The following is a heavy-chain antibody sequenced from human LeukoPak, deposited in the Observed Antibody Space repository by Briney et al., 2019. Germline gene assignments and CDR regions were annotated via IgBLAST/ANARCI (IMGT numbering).Heavy chain of an antibody. CDR1: GGSFSGYY. D-gene: IGHD3-16*02. J-gene: IGHJ4*02. CDR3: ARGTTRFYDYVWGSYRYSYFDY. CDR2: INHSGGT. V-gene: IGHV4-34*01. Sequence: SETLSLTCAVYGGSFSGYYWSWIRQPPGKGLEWIGEINHSGGTNYNPSLKSRVTISVDTSKNQFSLKLSSVTAADTAVYYCARGTTRFYDYVWGSYRYSYFDYWGQGTLVTVSS.